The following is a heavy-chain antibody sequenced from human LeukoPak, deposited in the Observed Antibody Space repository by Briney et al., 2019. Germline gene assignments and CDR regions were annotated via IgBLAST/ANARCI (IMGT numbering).Heavy chain of an antibody. V-gene: IGHV1-18*01. CDR3: ARGSPPRVYYDRSGYYSYYFDY. CDR2: ISPYNGNT. CDR1: GYKFTNYG. Sequence: RASVKVSCKASGYKFTNYGISWVRQAPGQGLEWMGWISPYNGNTTYAQKLQGRVTMTTDTSTSTAYMELRSLRSDDTAVYYCARGSPPRVYYDRSGYYSYYFDYWGQGTLVTVSS. D-gene: IGHD3-22*01. J-gene: IGHJ4*02.